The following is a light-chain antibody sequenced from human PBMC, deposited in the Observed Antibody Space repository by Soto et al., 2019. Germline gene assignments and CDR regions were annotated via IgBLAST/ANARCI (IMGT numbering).Light chain of an antibody. CDR2: GAS. Sequence: EIVLTQSPGSLSLSPGERATLSCRASQSVSSTFFAWYQQRPGQAPRLLIYGASSRATGIPERCSGSGSETDFPLTISRLEPEDFTVYYCQQFDSSVTFGQGTKVEIK. CDR3: QQFDSSVT. J-gene: IGKJ1*01. V-gene: IGKV3-20*01. CDR1: QSVSSTF.